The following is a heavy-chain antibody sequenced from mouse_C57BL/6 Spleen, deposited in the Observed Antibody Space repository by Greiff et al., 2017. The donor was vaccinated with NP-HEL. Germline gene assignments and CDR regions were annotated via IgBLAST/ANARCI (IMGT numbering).Heavy chain of an antibody. D-gene: IGHD1-1*01. J-gene: IGHJ2*01. Sequence: VQLQQPGAELVMPGASVKLSCKASGYTFTSYWMHWVKQRPGQGLEWIGEIDPSDSYTNYNQKFKGKSTLTVDKSSSTAYMQLSSLTSEDSAVYYCARRYYGSFHYFDYWGQGTTLTVSS. V-gene: IGHV1-69*01. CDR1: GYTFTSYW. CDR3: ARRYYGSFHYFDY. CDR2: IDPSDSYT.